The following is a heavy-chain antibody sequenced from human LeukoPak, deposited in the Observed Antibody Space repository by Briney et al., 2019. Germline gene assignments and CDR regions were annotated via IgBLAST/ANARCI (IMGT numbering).Heavy chain of an antibody. CDR1: GGSISSSSYY. J-gene: IGHJ3*02. CDR3: AREAGYTKAFDI. V-gene: IGHV4-39*07. CDR2: IYYSGST. D-gene: IGHD5-18*01. Sequence: SETLSLTCTVSGGSISSSSYYWGWIRQPPGKGLEWIGSIYYSGSTYYNPSLKSRVTISVDTSKNQFSLKLSSVTAADTAVYFCAREAGYTKAFDIWGQGTMVTVSS.